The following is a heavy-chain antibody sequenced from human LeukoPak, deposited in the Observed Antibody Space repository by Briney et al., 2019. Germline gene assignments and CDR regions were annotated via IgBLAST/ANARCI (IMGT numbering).Heavy chain of an antibody. D-gene: IGHD2-2*03. CDR1: GGTFSSYA. J-gene: IGHJ6*03. CDR3: AVGYCSSTSCPLADYYYYYMDV. Sequence: PVKVSCKASGGTFSSYAISWVRQAPGQGLEWMGGIIPIFGTANYAQKFQGSVTITTDESPSTAYMELSSLRSEDTAVYYCAVGYCSSTSCPLADYYYYYMDVWGKGTTVTVSS. V-gene: IGHV1-69*05. CDR2: IIPIFGTA.